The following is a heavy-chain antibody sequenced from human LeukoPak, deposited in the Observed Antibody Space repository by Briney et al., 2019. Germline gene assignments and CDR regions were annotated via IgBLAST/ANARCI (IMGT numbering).Heavy chain of an antibody. V-gene: IGHV1-18*01. CDR2: ISAYNGNT. CDR1: GGTFSSYA. Sequence: ASVKVSCKASGGTFSSYAISWVRQAPGQGLEWMGWISAYNGNTNYAQKLQGRVTMTTDTSTSTAYMELRSLRSDDTAVYYCARHRSSWLIDYWGQGTLVTVSS. D-gene: IGHD6-6*01. CDR3: ARHRSSWLIDY. J-gene: IGHJ4*02.